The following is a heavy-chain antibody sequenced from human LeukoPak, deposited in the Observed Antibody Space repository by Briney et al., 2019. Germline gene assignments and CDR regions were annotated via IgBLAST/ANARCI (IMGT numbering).Heavy chain of an antibody. D-gene: IGHD6-13*01. CDR1: VFTFSSYA. Sequence: GGSLRLSCAASVFTFSSYAMSWVPHAPGRGRECVSAISGSGGSTYYADSVKGRFTISRDNSKNTLYLQMNSLRAEDTAVYYCAKEGIAAAGYFDYWGQGTLVTVSS. CDR2: ISGSGGST. J-gene: IGHJ4*02. CDR3: AKEGIAAAGYFDY. V-gene: IGHV3-23*01.